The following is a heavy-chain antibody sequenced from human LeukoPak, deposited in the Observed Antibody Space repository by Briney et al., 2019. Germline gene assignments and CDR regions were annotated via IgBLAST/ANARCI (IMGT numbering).Heavy chain of an antibody. CDR1: GFTFSSHG. Sequence: GGSLRLSCVASGFTFSSHGMNWVRQAPGKGLEWVSAISGSGGSTFYADSVKGRFTISRDKSKNTLYLQMNSLRAGDTAVYYCAKDSTIFGVVYLDYWGQGTLVTVSS. V-gene: IGHV3-23*01. CDR3: AKDSTIFGVVYLDY. J-gene: IGHJ4*02. D-gene: IGHD3-3*01. CDR2: ISGSGGST.